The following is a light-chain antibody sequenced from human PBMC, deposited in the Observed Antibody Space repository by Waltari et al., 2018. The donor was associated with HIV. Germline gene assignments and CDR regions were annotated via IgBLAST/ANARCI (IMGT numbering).Light chain of an antibody. Sequence: DIVMTQSPASLAVSLGERATINCKSSQNVLYSFNNKNYLEWYQQKPGQPPKLVISWASSRESGVPDRFSGSGSGTNFTLTISSLQTEDVAVYYCQQCYSAPYTFGQGTKLEI. CDR3: QQCYSAPYT. J-gene: IGKJ2*01. V-gene: IGKV4-1*01. CDR1: QNVLYSFNNKNY. CDR2: WAS.